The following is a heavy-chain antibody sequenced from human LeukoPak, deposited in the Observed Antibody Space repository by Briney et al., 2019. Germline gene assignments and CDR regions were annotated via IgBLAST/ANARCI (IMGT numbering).Heavy chain of an antibody. CDR3: ARDFTKTASPDAFDV. D-gene: IGHD2-21*02. CDR2: IHYSGNT. CDR1: GDSISDGSYH. Sequence: SETLCLTCTVSGDSISDGSYHWTWIRQHPGKCLEWIGYIHYSGNTDSAPSLRSRLTISIDTSKNQFSLRLDSVTVADTAVYCCARDFTKTASPDAFDVWGHGTLVAVSS. J-gene: IGHJ3*01. V-gene: IGHV4-31*03.